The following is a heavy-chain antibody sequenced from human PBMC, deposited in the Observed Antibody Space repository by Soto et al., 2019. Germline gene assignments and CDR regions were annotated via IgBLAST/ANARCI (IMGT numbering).Heavy chain of an antibody. V-gene: IGHV1-46*03. CDR3: SRGLWQWLFDY. Sequence: QVQLVQSGAEVKKPGASVMVSCRASGYTFTSHYMHWVRQAPGQGLEWMGMIDPSGGATTYAEKLKGRVTITRDTSTTAVYMELSSLRPEDTAVYSCSRGLWQWLFDYWGQGTLVTVSS. CDR1: GYTFTSHY. D-gene: IGHD6-19*01. J-gene: IGHJ4*02. CDR2: IDPSGGAT.